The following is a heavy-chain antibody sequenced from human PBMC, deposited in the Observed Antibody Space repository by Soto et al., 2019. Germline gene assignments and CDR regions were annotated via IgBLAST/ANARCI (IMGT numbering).Heavy chain of an antibody. CDR2: ISYDGSNK. V-gene: IGHV3-30*09. Sequence: QVQLVESGGGVVQPGRSLRLSCAAAGFTFSSYAMHWVRQAPGKGLEWVAVISYDGSNKYYADSVKGRFAISRDNSKNTLYLQMNRLRAEDTAVYYCANLGQIVAEEDGWFDPWGQGNLVTGSS. CDR3: ANLGQIVAEEDGWFDP. D-gene: IGHD2-15*01. CDR1: GFTFSSYA. J-gene: IGHJ5*02.